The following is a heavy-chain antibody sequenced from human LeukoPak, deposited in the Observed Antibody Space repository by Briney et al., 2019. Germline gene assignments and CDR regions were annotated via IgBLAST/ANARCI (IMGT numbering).Heavy chain of an antibody. CDR1: GYTFTSYG. D-gene: IGHD2-15*01. Sequence: ASVKVSCKASGYTFTSYGISWVRQAPGQGLEWMGWISAYNGNTNYAQKLQGRVTMTTDTSTSTAYMELRSLRSDDTAVYYCARERGYCSGGSCHYYFDYWGQGTLVTVSS. V-gene: IGHV1-18*01. J-gene: IGHJ4*02. CDR3: ARERGYCSGGSCHYYFDY. CDR2: ISAYNGNT.